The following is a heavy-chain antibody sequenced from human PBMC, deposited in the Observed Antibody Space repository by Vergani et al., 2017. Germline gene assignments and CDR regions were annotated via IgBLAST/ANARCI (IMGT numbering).Heavy chain of an antibody. D-gene: IGHD3-22*01. Sequence: QVQLQQWGAGLLKPSETLSLTCAVYGGSFSGYYWSWIRQPPGKGLEWIGEINHSGSTNYNPSLKSRVTISVDTSKNQFSLKLSSVTAADTAVYYCARDRRDSYDSSGYFYYYYGMDVWGQGSTVTVSS. V-gene: IGHV4-34*01. CDR1: GGSFSGYY. J-gene: IGHJ6*02. CDR3: ARDRRDSYDSSGYFYYYYGMDV. CDR2: INHSGST.